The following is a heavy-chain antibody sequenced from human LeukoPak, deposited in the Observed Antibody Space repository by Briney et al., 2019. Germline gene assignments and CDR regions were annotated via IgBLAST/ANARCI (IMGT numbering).Heavy chain of an antibody. D-gene: IGHD3-22*01. Sequence: PGRSLRLSCAASGFTFSSYGMHWVRQAPGKGLEWVVVIWYDGSNKYYADSVKGRFTISRDNSKNTLYLQMSSLRAEDTAVYYCARSGNTYYYDSSGYSDAFDIWGQGTMVTVSS. CDR3: ARSGNTYYYDSSGYSDAFDI. CDR1: GFTFSSYG. V-gene: IGHV3-33*08. J-gene: IGHJ3*02. CDR2: IWYDGSNK.